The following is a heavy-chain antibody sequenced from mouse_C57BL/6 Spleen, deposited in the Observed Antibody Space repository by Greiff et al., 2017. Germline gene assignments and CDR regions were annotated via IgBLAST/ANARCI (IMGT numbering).Heavy chain of an antibody. J-gene: IGHJ1*03. CDR1: GFTFSSYA. CDR2: ISDGGSYT. CDR3: ARDKNYYRYFDV. Sequence: EVQRVESGGGLVKPGGSLKLSCAASGFTFSSYAMSWVRQTPEKRLEWVATISDGGSYTYYPDNVKGRFTISRDNAKNNLYLQMSHLKSEDTAMYYCARDKNYYRYFDVWGTGTTVTVSS. V-gene: IGHV5-4*01.